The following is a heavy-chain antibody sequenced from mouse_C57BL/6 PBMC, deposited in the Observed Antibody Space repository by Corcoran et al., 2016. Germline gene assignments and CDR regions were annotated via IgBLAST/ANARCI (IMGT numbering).Heavy chain of an antibody. Sequence: EVQLQQSGPELVKPGASVKISCKASGYTFTDYYMNWVKQSHGKSLEWIGDINPNNGGTSYNQKFKGKATLTVDKSSSTAYMELRSLTSEDSAVYSCASSYINPYYALDYWGQGTSVTVPS. D-gene: IGHD1-1*01. J-gene: IGHJ4*01. V-gene: IGHV1-26*01. CDR1: GYTFTDYY. CDR2: INPNNGGT. CDR3: ASSYINPYYALDY.